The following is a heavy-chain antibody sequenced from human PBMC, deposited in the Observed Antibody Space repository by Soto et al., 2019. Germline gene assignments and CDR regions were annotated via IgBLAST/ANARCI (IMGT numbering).Heavy chain of an antibody. J-gene: IGHJ4*02. Sequence: SETLSLTCTVSGGSISSSSYYWGWIRQPPGKGLEWIGYIYHSGSTYYNPSLKSRVTISVDRSKNQFSLKLSSVTAADTAVYYCAGSIAARRFDYWGQGTLVTV. D-gene: IGHD6-6*01. CDR2: IYHSGST. CDR3: AGSIAARRFDY. CDR1: GGSISSSSYY. V-gene: IGHV4-39*07.